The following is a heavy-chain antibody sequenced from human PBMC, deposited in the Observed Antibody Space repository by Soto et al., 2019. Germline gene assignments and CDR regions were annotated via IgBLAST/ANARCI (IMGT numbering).Heavy chain of an antibody. CDR3: ARERLIAVDGTGYYGMDV. CDR2: IIPIFGTA. Sequence: QVQLVQSGAEVKKPGSSVKVSCKASGGTFSSYAISWVRQAPGQGLEWMGGIIPIFGTANYAQKFQGRVTITADESTSTAYMELSSLRSEDTAVYYGARERLIAVDGTGYYGMDVWGQGTTVTVSS. D-gene: IGHD6-19*01. CDR1: GGTFSSYA. J-gene: IGHJ6*02. V-gene: IGHV1-69*01.